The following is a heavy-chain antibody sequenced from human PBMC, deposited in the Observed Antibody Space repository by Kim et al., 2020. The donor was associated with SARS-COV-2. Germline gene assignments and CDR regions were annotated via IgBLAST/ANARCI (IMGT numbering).Heavy chain of an antibody. J-gene: IGHJ4*02. Sequence: PSLRSRVTISVDTSTNQFSLKLSSVTAADTAVYYCARAIVVVTAKPRFDYWGQGTLVTVSS. V-gene: IGHV4-34*01. CDR3: ARAIVVVTAKPRFDY. D-gene: IGHD2-21*02.